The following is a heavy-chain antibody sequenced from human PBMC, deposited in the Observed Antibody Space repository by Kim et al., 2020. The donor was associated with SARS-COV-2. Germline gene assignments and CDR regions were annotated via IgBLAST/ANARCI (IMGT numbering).Heavy chain of an antibody. D-gene: IGHD1-26*01. CDR3: ARDLSGSGAYDP. V-gene: IGHV4-59*01. Sequence: QPPGKGLEWIGFFYYSGSTNYNPSLKSRVTISVDTSKNQFSLKLSSVTAADTAVYYCARDLSGSGAYDPWGQGTLVTVSS. CDR2: FYYSGST. J-gene: IGHJ5*02.